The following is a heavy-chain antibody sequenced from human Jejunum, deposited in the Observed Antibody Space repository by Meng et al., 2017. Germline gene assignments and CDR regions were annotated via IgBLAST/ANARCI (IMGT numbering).Heavy chain of an antibody. V-gene: IGHV3-48*03. CDR1: GFSFSTYE. Sequence: GESLKISCAASGFSFSTYEFNWVRQAPGKGLGWVSHITDSGAGLYYADSVKGRFTVSRDNAKNSVYLQMSSLRAEDTAVYYCAREIVGDPGYFDYWGHGTLVTVSS. CDR3: AREIVGDPGYFDY. J-gene: IGHJ4*01. D-gene: IGHD4-17*01. CDR2: ITDSGAGL.